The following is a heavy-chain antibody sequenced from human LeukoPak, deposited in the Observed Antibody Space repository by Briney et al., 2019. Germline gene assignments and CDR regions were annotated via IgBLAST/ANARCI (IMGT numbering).Heavy chain of an antibody. CDR2: INQDGSEK. V-gene: IGHV3-7*01. J-gene: IGHJ2*01. Sequence: GGSLRLSCAASGFTIRIYWMSWVRQAPGKGLEWVANINQDGSEKYYVDSVKGRFTISRDNAKNSLYLQMNSLRAEDTAVYYCARYPVVASYRGSWYFDLWGRGTLVTVSS. CDR1: GFTIRIYW. D-gene: IGHD5-12*01. CDR3: ARYPVVASYRGSWYFDL.